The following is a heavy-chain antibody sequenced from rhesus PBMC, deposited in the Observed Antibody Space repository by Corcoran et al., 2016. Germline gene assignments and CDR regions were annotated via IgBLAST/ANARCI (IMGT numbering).Heavy chain of an antibody. CDR1: GFPFCIYY. Sequence: EAHRVESGGGLAQPGGSLSLPCASSGFPFCIYYMPGCRQAQGKGLVGGGLRKNKDNKYKKEYAAAMKGRYTISRDKSKNTLAVQMNSLKAEDTAVYYCTTATYYYDSGWGFWGQGALVTVSS. V-gene: IGHV3-13*01. J-gene: IGHJ1*01. CDR2: RKNKDNKYKK. CDR3: TTATYYYDSGWGF. D-gene: IGHD3-28*01.